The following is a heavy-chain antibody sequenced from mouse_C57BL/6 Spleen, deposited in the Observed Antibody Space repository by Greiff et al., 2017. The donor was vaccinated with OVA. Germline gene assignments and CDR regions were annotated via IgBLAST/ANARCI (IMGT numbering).Heavy chain of an antibody. J-gene: IGHJ4*01. CDR2: ISGGGGNT. D-gene: IGHD1-1*01. V-gene: IGHV5-9*01. Sequence: EVKLVESGGGLVKPGGSLKLSCAASGFTFSSYTMSWVRQTPEKRLEWVATISGGGGNTYYPDSVKGRFTISRDNAKNTLYLQMSSLRSEDTALYYCARHTLYYYGSSPDYYAMDYWGQGTSVTVSS. CDR1: GFTFSSYT. CDR3: ARHTLYYYGSSPDYYAMDY.